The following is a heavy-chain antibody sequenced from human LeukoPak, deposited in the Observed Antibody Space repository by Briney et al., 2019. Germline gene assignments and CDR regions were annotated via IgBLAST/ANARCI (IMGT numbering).Heavy chain of an antibody. CDR3: ARYESSAYGIDV. D-gene: IGHD3-22*01. V-gene: IGHV4-39*01. J-gene: IGHJ2*01. CDR1: GGSISSSSSY. Sequence: RASETLSLTCTVSGGSISSSSSYWVCIRQPPGMGLEWIGSIYYSGSTYSNPSLKSRVTISVDTSKNQFSLKVSSVAAADTAVYYCARYESSAYGIDVWGRGTLVTVSS. CDR2: IYYSGST.